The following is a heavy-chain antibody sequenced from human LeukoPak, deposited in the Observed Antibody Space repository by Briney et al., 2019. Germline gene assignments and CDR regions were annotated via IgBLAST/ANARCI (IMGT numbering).Heavy chain of an antibody. CDR3: ARDPGYSSPIDY. Sequence: GGSLRLSCAASGFTFSSYAINWVRQAPGKGLEWVSGISGSGGSTYYADSVKGRLTISRDNSKNTLYLQMNSLRAEDTAVYYCARDPGYSSPIDYWGQGTLVTVSS. V-gene: IGHV3-23*01. CDR2: ISGSGGST. D-gene: IGHD3-16*02. J-gene: IGHJ4*02. CDR1: GFTFSSYA.